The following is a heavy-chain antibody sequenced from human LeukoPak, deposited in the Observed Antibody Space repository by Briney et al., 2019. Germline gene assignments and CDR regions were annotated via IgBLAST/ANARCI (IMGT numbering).Heavy chain of an antibody. D-gene: IGHD3-22*01. CDR2: IYSGGST. CDR3: ARASYYYDSSGYFDY. V-gene: IGHV3-53*01. CDR1: GFTVSSNY. Sequence: GGSLRLSCAASGFTVSSNYMSWVRQAPGKGLEWVSVIYSGGSTYYADSAKGRFTISRDNSKNTLYLQMNSLRAEDTAVYYCARASYYYDSSGYFDYWGQGTLVTVSS. J-gene: IGHJ4*02.